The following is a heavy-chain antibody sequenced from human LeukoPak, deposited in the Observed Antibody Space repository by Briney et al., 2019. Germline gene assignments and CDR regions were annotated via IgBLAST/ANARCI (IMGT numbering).Heavy chain of an antibody. Sequence: GGSLRLSCAASGFTFSTYNMNWVRQAPGKRLEWVSSITSTSTYVFYADSVKGRFTISRDNAKNSLYLQMNSLRAEDTAVYYCARDPYSGSYGDYYYYYMDVWGKGTTVTISS. CDR1: GFTFSTYN. CDR3: ARDPYSGSYGDYYYYYMDV. V-gene: IGHV3-21*01. CDR2: ITSTSTYV. J-gene: IGHJ6*03. D-gene: IGHD1-26*01.